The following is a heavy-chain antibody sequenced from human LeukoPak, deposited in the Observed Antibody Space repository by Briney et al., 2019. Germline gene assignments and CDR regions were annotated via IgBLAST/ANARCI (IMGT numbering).Heavy chain of an antibody. CDR2: IYYTGST. CDR3: ARFTVTTSFDY. J-gene: IGHJ4*02. CDR1: GGSTSSTTYY. D-gene: IGHD4-17*01. V-gene: IGHV4-39*07. Sequence: SETLSLTCTVSGGSTSSTTYYWGWIRQPPGKDLEWIGSIYYTGSTYYNPSLKSRVTISVDTSKNQFSLKLTSVTAADTAVYYCARFTVTTSFDYWGQGIMVTVSS.